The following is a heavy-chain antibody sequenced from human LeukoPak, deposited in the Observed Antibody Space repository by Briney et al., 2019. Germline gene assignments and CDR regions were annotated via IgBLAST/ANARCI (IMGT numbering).Heavy chain of an antibody. Sequence: ASVKVSCKASGYTFTSYYTHWVRQAPGQGLEWMGIINPSGGSTSYAQKFQGRVTMTRDMSTSTVYMELSSLRAEDTAVYYCARRVASANDAFDIWGQGTMVTVSS. CDR2: INPSGGST. CDR3: ARRVASANDAFDI. D-gene: IGHD6-13*01. J-gene: IGHJ3*02. CDR1: GYTFTSYY. V-gene: IGHV1-46*01.